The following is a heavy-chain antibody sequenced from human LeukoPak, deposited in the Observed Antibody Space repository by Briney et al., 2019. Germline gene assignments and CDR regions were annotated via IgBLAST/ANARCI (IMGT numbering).Heavy chain of an antibody. CDR3: VRVLTGSSGCFDY. Sequence: GRSLRLPCAASGFTFSSYAMHWVRRAPGKGLEWVAVISYDGSNKYYADSVKGRFTISRDNSKNTLYLQMNSLRAEDTAVYYCVRVLTGSSGCFDYWGQGTLVTVSS. CDR1: GFTFSSYA. V-gene: IGHV3-30-3*01. D-gene: IGHD3-22*01. J-gene: IGHJ4*02. CDR2: ISYDGSNK.